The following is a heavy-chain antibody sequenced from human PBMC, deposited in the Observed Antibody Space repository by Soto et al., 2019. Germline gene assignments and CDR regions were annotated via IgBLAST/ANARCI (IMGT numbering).Heavy chain of an antibody. CDR1: GFRFSNYV. Sequence: EVQLFESGGDVVQPGGSLRLSCVASGFRFSNYVMSWVRQAPGKGLEWVSSVSISGGSTYYADSVKGRFTISRDNSQNTVFLQLNSLRAEDTAVYYCATDYAKYDFWGQGTLVTVSS. J-gene: IGHJ4*02. D-gene: IGHD2-2*01. CDR2: VSISGGST. V-gene: IGHV3-23*01. CDR3: ATDYAKYDF.